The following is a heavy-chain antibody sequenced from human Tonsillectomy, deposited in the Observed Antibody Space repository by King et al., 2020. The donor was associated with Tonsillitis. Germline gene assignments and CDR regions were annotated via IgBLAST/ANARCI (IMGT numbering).Heavy chain of an antibody. J-gene: IGHJ6*03. CDR1: GFTFDDYA. CDR2: ISWNSGNI. Sequence: VQLVEFGGGLVQPGRSLRLSCAASGFTFDDYAMHWVRQAPGKGLEWVSGISWNSGNIGYSDSVKGRFTISRDNAKNSLYLQMNSLRAEDTALYYCAKDRGSHYYHYMDVWGKGTTVTVSS. D-gene: IGHD3-10*01. V-gene: IGHV3-9*01. CDR3: AKDRGSHYYHYMDV.